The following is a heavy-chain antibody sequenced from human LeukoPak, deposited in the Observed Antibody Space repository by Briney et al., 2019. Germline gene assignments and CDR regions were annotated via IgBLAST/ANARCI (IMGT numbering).Heavy chain of an antibody. V-gene: IGHV3-21*04. CDR2: ISTTSTYI. D-gene: IGHD3-22*01. CDR1: GFTFSSYS. J-gene: IGHJ4*02. Sequence: KAGGSLRLSCAASGFTFSSYSMNWVRQAPGKGLEWVSSISTTSTYIYYADSVKGRFTISRDNAKNSLYLQMSSLRAEDTAVYFCARTYDSSGYFFDYWGQGTLVTVSS. CDR3: ARTYDSSGYFFDY.